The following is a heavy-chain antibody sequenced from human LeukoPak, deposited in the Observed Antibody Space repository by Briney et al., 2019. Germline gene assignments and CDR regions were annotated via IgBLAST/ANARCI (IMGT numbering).Heavy chain of an antibody. CDR1: GFSFSTYS. CDR2: ISASGGDT. V-gene: IGHV3-23*01. CDR3: AKDVRRCNGGCT. J-gene: IGHJ5*02. D-gene: IGHD2-15*01. Sequence: GGSLRLSCAASGFSFSTYSFSWVRQAPGKGLEWVSGISASGGDTFYADSVKGRFTISRDNSKNALSLQMNSLRVEDTAMYYCAKDVRRCNGGCTWGQGTLVTVSS.